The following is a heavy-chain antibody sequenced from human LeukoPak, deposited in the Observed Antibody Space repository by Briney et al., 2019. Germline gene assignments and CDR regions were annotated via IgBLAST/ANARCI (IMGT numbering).Heavy chain of an antibody. CDR3: AKYEVAIVATLLY. J-gene: IGHJ4*02. V-gene: IGHV3-23*01. D-gene: IGHD5-12*01. CDR2: LSATGGTT. CDR1: GFTFSTYA. Sequence: GGSLRLSCAASGFTFSTYAMSWVRQAPGKGLEWVSTLSATGGTTYYADSVKGRFFISRDNSKNTVYLQMNSLRAEDTAVYYCAKYEVAIVATLLYWGQGTLVTVSS.